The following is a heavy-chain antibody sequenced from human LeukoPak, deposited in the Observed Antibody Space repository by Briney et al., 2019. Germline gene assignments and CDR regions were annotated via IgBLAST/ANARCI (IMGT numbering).Heavy chain of an antibody. V-gene: IGHV1-3*01. Sequence: ASVKVSRKASGYRFTSYSIHWVRQAPGQRLEWMGSVDAGSDNRKYSQKFQGRVTITSDTSASTACMELSSLRSEDTAVYYCSRKYSSSSPYYYYGMDVWGQGTTVTVSS. CDR3: SRKYSSSSPYYYYGMDV. CDR2: VDAGSDNR. J-gene: IGHJ6*02. D-gene: IGHD6-6*01. CDR1: GYRFTSYS.